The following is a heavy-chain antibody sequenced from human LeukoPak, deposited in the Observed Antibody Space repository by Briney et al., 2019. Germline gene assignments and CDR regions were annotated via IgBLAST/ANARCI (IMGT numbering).Heavy chain of an antibody. CDR1: GGTFSSYA. Sequence: SVKVSCKVSGGTFSSYAITWVRQAPGQGREWMGGIIPIIDTASFAHTFQGRVTLTADESTSTAYMELSSLRSEDTAVYCCARTRTRGDYYYYYMDVWGKGTTVTVSS. CDR2: IIPIIDTA. J-gene: IGHJ6*03. D-gene: IGHD1-1*01. CDR3: ARTRTRGDYYYYYMDV. V-gene: IGHV1-69*13.